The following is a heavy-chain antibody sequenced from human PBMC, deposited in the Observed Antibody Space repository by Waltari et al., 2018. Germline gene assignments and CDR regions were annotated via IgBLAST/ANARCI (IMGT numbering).Heavy chain of an antibody. CDR1: GFTFGDYY. D-gene: IGHD1-26*01. J-gene: IGHJ1*01. Sequence: QVQLVESGGDLVKPGGSLRLSCEASGFTFGDYYMTWIRQAPGKGLEWVSSLCSSSTSIYYADSVKGRFTISRDNARNSVYLQMNSLRAEDTALYYCAVGSSNKLAHFRHCGQGTLVTVSS. CDR3: AVGSSNKLAHFRH. V-gene: IGHV3-11*01. CDR2: LCSSSTSI.